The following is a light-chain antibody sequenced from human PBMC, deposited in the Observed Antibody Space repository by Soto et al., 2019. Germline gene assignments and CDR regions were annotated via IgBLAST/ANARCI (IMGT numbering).Light chain of an antibody. Sequence: PGERATLSCRASQSVSIYLAWYQQKPGRAPRLLIYDASNGVIGIPARFSGSGSGTDFSLTISSLEPEDFAVYYCQQRSSWPLTFGGGTKVEIK. V-gene: IGKV3-11*01. CDR2: DAS. J-gene: IGKJ4*01. CDR1: QSVSIY. CDR3: QQRSSWPLT.